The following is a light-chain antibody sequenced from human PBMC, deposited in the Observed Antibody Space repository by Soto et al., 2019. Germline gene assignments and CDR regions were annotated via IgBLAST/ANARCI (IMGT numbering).Light chain of an antibody. CDR3: QKYHTWKIT. J-gene: IGKJ4*01. CDR1: QGVSRK. CDR2: GAS. V-gene: IGKV3D-15*01. Sequence: IVMTQSPATLSVAPGERVTFSCRASQGVSRKLAWYHHKPGQAPRLLISGASTGATGIPARFSGSGSGTEFTLTISSLQSEDCEIYYCQKYHTWKITLGGGTKVDIK.